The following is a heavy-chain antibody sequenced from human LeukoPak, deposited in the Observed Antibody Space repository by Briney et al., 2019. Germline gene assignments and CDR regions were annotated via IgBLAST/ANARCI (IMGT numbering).Heavy chain of an antibody. CDR3: ARDVHCEYQLLCNTACEY. V-gene: IGHV1-2*02. CDR2: INPNSGGT. D-gene: IGHD2-2*01. Sequence: ASVKVSCKASGYTFTGYYMHWVRQAPGQGLEWMGWINPNSGGTNYAQKLQGRVTMTTDTSTSTAYMELRSLRSDDTAVYYCARDVHCEYQLLCNTACEYWGQGTLVTVSS. CDR1: GYTFTGYY. J-gene: IGHJ4*02.